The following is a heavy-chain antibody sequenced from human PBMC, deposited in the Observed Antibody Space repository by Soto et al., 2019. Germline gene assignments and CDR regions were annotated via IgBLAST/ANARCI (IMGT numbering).Heavy chain of an antibody. V-gene: IGHV3-9*01. D-gene: IGHD3-16*02. CDR2: ISWNSGGI. CDR1: GFTFDDYA. CDR3: AKAYRDDYIWGSYRYDGYFDY. J-gene: IGHJ4*02. Sequence: PGGSLRLSCAASGFTFDDYAMHWVRQAPGKGLEWVSGISWNSGGIGYADSVKGRFTISRDNAKNSLYLQMNGLRAEDTALYYCAKAYRDDYIWGSYRYDGYFDYWGQGTLVTVSS.